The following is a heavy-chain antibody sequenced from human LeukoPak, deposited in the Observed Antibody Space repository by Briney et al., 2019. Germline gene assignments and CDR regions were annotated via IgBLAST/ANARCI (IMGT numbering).Heavy chain of an antibody. Sequence: SETLSLTCTVSGGSISSYYWSWIRQPPGKGLEWIGYIYYSGSTNYNPSLKSRVTISVDTSKNQFSLKLSSVTAADTAVYYCARSAHKSKYSSGWYVDYWGQGTLVTVSS. J-gene: IGHJ4*02. CDR2: IYYSGST. D-gene: IGHD6-19*01. CDR3: ARSAHKSKYSSGWYVDY. V-gene: IGHV4-59*08. CDR1: GGSISSYY.